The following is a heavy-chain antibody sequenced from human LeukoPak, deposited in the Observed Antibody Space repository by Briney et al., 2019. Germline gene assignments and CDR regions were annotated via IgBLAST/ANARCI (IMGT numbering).Heavy chain of an antibody. J-gene: IGHJ4*02. CDR1: GGSISDYY. Sequence: SETLSLTCSVAGGSISDYYWSWVRQPPGKTLEWIGYVYYNGNTKYSPSLKSRVTMSVDSSKNQFSLRLTSVTAADTAIYYCARHSSDWFYFDSWGRGTLVTVSS. D-gene: IGHD3-9*01. CDR3: ARHSSDWFYFDS. CDR2: VYYNGNT. V-gene: IGHV4-59*01.